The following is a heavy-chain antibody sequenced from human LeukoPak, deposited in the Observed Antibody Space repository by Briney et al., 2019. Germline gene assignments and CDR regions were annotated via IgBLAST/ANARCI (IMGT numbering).Heavy chain of an antibody. Sequence: GASVKVSFKASGYTFTGYHIHWVRQAPGQGLEWMGWINPNTGGAKYAQNFHGRVIMTRDTSVNTAYMELRRLTSDDTAVYYCARGNIAARLVDYWGQGTLVTVSS. D-gene: IGHD6-6*01. CDR1: GYTFTGYH. V-gene: IGHV1-2*02. CDR3: ARGNIAARLVDY. CDR2: INPNTGGA. J-gene: IGHJ4*02.